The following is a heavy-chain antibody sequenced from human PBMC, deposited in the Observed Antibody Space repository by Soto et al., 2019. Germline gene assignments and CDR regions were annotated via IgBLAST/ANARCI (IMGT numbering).Heavy chain of an antibody. CDR2: INSDGSST. CDR1: GFTFSSYW. CDR3: ARLGTFYYYGMDV. D-gene: IGHD3-16*01. V-gene: IGHV3-74*01. Sequence: GGSLRLSCAASGFTFSSYWMHWVRQAPGKGLVRVSRINSDGSSTSYADSVKGRFTISRDNAKNTLYLQMNSLRAEDTAVYYCARLGTFYYYGMDVWGQGTTVTVSS. J-gene: IGHJ6*02.